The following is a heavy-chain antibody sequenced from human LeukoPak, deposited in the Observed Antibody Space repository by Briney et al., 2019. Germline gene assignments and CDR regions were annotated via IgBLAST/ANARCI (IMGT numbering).Heavy chain of an antibody. CDR1: GGSISSYY. CDR2: IYTSGST. Sequence: NPSETLSLTCTVSGGSISSYYWSWIRQPAGKGLEWIGRIYTSGSTNYNPSLKSRVTMSVDTSKNQFSLKLSSVTAADTAVYYCARDLLYYYDSSGFEVFDIWGQGTMVTVSS. D-gene: IGHD3-22*01. V-gene: IGHV4-4*07. J-gene: IGHJ3*02. CDR3: ARDLLYYYDSSGFEVFDI.